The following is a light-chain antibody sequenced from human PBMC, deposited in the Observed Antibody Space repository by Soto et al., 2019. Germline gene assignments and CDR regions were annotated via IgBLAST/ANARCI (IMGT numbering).Light chain of an antibody. V-gene: IGKV3-20*01. CDR1: QSFSSY. J-gene: IGKJ5*01. Sequence: EIVLTQSPATLSLSPGERATLSCRASQSFSSYLAWYQQRPGQAPRLLIYDASYRANDIPDRFSGSGSGTDFTLTISRLDPEDFAVYYCQQYGRSPITFGQGTRLEI. CDR2: DAS. CDR3: QQYGRSPIT.